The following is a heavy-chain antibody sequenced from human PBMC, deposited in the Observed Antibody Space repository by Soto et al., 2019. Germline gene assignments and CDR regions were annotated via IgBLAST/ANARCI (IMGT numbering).Heavy chain of an antibody. V-gene: IGHV3-30-3*01. D-gene: IGHD5-12*01. CDR3: ARGGWLQKGRHAWPSH. CDR2: ISYDGSNK. Sequence: QVQLVESGGGVVQPGRSLRLSCAASGFTFSSYAMHWVRQAPGKGLEWVAVISYDGSNKYYADSVKGRFTISRDNSKNTLYLQMNSLRAEDTAVYYCARGGWLQKGRHAWPSHWGQGTLVTVSS. CDR1: GFTFSSYA. J-gene: IGHJ4*02.